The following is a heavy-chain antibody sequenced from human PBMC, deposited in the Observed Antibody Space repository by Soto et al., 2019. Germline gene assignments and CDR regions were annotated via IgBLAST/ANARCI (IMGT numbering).Heavy chain of an antibody. CDR1: GFTFSTYA. J-gene: IGHJ4*02. Sequence: EVRLLESGGGLVQPGGSLRLSCAASGFTFSTYAMSWVRQAPGKGLEWVSGLGNSGASTYYADSVKGRFTISRDNSKNTLFIPMNSLRAEDTAVYYCAKTGSGPHFDYWGQGTLVTVSS. V-gene: IGHV3-23*01. CDR3: AKTGSGPHFDY. D-gene: IGHD6-19*01. CDR2: LGNSGAST.